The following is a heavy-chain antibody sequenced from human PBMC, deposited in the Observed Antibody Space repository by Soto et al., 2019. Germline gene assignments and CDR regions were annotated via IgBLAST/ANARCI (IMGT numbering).Heavy chain of an antibody. CDR2: IIPIFGTA. CDR1: GGTFSSYA. D-gene: IGHD3-10*01. Sequence: QVQLVQSGAEVKKPGSSVKVSCKASGGTFSSYAISWVRQAPGQGLEWMGGIIPIFGTANYAQKFQGRVTITADESTSTAYMELSSLRSEDTAVYYCGSLVHFVATYGSGNWFDPWGQGTLVTVSS. CDR3: GSLVHFVATYGSGNWFDP. J-gene: IGHJ5*02. V-gene: IGHV1-69*01.